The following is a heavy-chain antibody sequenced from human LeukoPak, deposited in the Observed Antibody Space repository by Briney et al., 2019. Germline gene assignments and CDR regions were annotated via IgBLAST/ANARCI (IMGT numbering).Heavy chain of an antibody. CDR3: ARVGVNCSGGSCYSRWFDP. CDR1: GGSISSYY. J-gene: IGHJ5*02. V-gene: IGHV4-59*01. CDR2: IYYSGST. D-gene: IGHD2-15*01. Sequence: SETLSLTCTVPGGSISSYYWSWIRQPPGKGLEWIGYIYYSGSTNYNPSLKSRVTISVDTSKNQFSLKLSSVTAADTAVYYCARVGVNCSGGSCYSRWFDPWGQGTLVTVSS.